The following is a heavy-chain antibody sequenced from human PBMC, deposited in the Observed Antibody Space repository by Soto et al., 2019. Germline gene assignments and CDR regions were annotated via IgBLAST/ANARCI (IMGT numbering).Heavy chain of an antibody. CDR2: VHISGHS. J-gene: IGHJ5*01. CDR3: ASVHQGCSANNCYFDP. D-gene: IGHD1-1*01. CDR1: GGSVRAPDW. V-gene: IGHV4-4*02. Sequence: QVHLQESGPGLVAPSGTLSLTCTLSGGSVRAPDWWNWVRQSPDKGLEWIAEVHISGHSNYNPSLRSRVSVSIDSSKNQFDLNLSSVTASDTAIYYCASVHQGCSANNCYFDPWGQGTQVTISS.